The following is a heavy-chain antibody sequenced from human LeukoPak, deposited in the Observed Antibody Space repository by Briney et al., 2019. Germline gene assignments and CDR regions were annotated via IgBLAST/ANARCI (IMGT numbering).Heavy chain of an antibody. J-gene: IGHJ5*02. D-gene: IGHD2-2*01. CDR2: MNPNSGNT. Sequence: ASVKVSCKASGYTSTSYDINWVRQATGQGLEWMGWMNPNSGNTGYAQKFQGRVTMTRNTSISTAYMELSSLRSEDTAVYYCVRRQGYCSSTSCSGNWFDPWGQGTLVTVSS. CDR1: GYTSTSYD. V-gene: IGHV1-8*01. CDR3: VRRQGYCSSTSCSGNWFDP.